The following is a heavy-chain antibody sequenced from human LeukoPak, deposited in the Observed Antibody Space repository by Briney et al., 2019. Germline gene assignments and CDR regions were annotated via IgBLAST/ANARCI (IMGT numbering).Heavy chain of an antibody. CDR1: GGSISSYY. Sequence: SETPSLTCTVSGGSISSYYWSWIRQPPGKGLEWIGYIYYIGSATYNPSLRSRVTISIDTSKTQFSLKLSSVTAADTAVYHCARHVGAVAGRETFDYWGQGTLVTVSS. D-gene: IGHD6-19*01. CDR2: IYYIGSA. J-gene: IGHJ4*02. CDR3: ARHVGAVAGRETFDY. V-gene: IGHV4-59*08.